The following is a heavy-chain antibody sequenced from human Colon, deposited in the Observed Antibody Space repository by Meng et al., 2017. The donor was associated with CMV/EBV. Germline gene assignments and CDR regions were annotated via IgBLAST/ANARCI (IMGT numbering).Heavy chain of an antibody. Sequence: ASVKVSCKASGYTFTDYYMHWVRQAPGQGLEWMGWIKPNSGGTNYAQKFQGRVTMTRDTSINTGYMELSGLRSDDTAVYYCAREGVTTTDDAFDIRGQGTMVTVSS. V-gene: IGHV1-2*02. CDR3: AREGVTTTDDAFDI. J-gene: IGHJ3*02. CDR1: GYTFTDYY. D-gene: IGHD1-1*01. CDR2: IKPNSGGT.